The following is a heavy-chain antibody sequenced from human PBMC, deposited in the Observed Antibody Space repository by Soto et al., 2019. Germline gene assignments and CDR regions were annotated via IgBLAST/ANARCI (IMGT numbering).Heavy chain of an antibody. CDR3: AKSRRRGYSGSSSLGSDAFDI. D-gene: IGHD1-26*01. CDR2: ISGSGGSK. Sequence: GGSLRLSCAASGFTFSSYAMSWVRQAPGKGLEWVSAISGSGGSKYDSDSVKGRFTLSRDNSKNTLYLQMNSLRSEDTAVYYCAKSRRRGYSGSSSLGSDAFDIWGQGTMVTVSS. V-gene: IGHV3-23*01. J-gene: IGHJ3*02. CDR1: GFTFSSYA.